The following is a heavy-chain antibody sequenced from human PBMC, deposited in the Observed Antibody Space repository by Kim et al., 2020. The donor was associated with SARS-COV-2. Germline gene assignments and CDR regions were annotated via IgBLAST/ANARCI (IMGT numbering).Heavy chain of an antibody. Sequence: GGSLRLSCAASGFTFSSYGMHWVRQAPGKGLEWVAVISYDGSNKYYADSVKGRFTISRGNSKNTLYLQMNSLRAEDTAVYYCAKDLALYDFWSGRDAFDIWGQGTMVTVSS. V-gene: IGHV3-30*18. D-gene: IGHD3-3*01. J-gene: IGHJ3*02. CDR3: AKDLALYDFWSGRDAFDI. CDR2: ISYDGSNK. CDR1: GFTFSSYG.